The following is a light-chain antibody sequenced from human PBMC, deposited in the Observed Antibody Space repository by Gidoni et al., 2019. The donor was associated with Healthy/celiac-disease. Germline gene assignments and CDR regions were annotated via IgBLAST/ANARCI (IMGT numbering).Light chain of an antibody. V-gene: IGKV4-1*01. CDR1: QSVLYSSNNKKY. J-gene: IGKJ1*01. Sequence: DIVMTQSPDSLAVSLGERATINCKSSQSVLYSSNNKKYLAWYQQKPGQPPKLLIYWASTRESGVPDRFSGSGSGTDFTLTISSLQAEDVAVYYCQQYYSTPRTFGHXTKVEIK. CDR3: QQYYSTPRT. CDR2: WAS.